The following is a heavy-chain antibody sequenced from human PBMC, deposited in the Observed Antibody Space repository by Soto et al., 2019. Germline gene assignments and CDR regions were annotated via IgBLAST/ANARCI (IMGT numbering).Heavy chain of an antibody. Sequence: QVQLVQSGAEVKKPGSSVKVSCKASGGTFSSYAISWVRQAPGQGLEWMGGIIPIFGTANYAQKFQGRVTPTADESTSTADMEVRSMRSEDTAVYYRARRYYYDSSGYYRTKNYYYYYGMDVWGQGTTVTVSS. V-gene: IGHV1-69*01. J-gene: IGHJ6*02. CDR2: IIPIFGTA. D-gene: IGHD3-22*01. CDR1: GGTFSSYA. CDR3: ARRYYYDSSGYYRTKNYYYYYGMDV.